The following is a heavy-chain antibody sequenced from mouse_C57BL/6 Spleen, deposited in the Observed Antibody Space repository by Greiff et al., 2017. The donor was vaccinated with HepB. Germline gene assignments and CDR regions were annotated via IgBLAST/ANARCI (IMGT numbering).Heavy chain of an antibody. J-gene: IGHJ4*01. Sequence: EVQGVESGGGLVQPGGSLSLSCAASGFTFTDYYMSWVRQPPGKALEWLGFIRNKANGYTTEYSAPVKGRFTISRDNSQSILYLQMNALRAEDSATYYCARYIAGTGAMDYWGQGTSVTVSS. D-gene: IGHD4-1*01. CDR2: IRNKANGYTT. V-gene: IGHV7-3*01. CDR3: ARYIAGTGAMDY. CDR1: GFTFTDYY.